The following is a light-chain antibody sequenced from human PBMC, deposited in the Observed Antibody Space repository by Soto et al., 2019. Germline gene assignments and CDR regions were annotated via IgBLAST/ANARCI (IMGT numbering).Light chain of an antibody. Sequence: EIVVTQFPATLSLSPGERATLSFRASQNINRYLAWYQQKPGQAPRLIIYDASNRATGIPARFSGSGSGTGFTLTISSLEPEDFAVYYCQQRTNWPLTFGGGTKVDNK. CDR3: QQRTNWPLT. J-gene: IGKJ4*01. V-gene: IGKV3-11*01. CDR1: QNINRY. CDR2: DAS.